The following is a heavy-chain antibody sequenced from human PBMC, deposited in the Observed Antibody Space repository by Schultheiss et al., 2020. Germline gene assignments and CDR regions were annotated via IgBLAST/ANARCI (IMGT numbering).Heavy chain of an antibody. CDR1: GGTFSSYA. J-gene: IGHJ4*02. D-gene: IGHD5-24*01. Sequence: SVKVSCKASGGTFSSYAISWVRQAPGQGLEWMGGIIPIFGTANYAQKFQGRVTITADKSTSTAYMELSSLRSEDTAVYYCARKGGEMATITGFDYWGQGTLVTVSS. CDR3: ARKGGEMATITGFDY. V-gene: IGHV1-69*06. CDR2: IIPIFGTA.